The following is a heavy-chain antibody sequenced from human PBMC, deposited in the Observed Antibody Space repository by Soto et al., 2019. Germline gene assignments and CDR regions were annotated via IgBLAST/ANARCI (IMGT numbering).Heavy chain of an antibody. CDR2: VYHTGNT. Sequence: QVQLQESGPRLVKPSGSLSLTCGVSGGTVASSHWWSWVRQSPGGGLEWIGNVYHTGNTNFTPSLQSRVTISVDKSNNQFSLRLNSLTAADTAVYFCAREIVTAGGNNYFDPWGPGTLVTVSS. CDR1: GGTVASSHW. D-gene: IGHD2-21*02. V-gene: IGHV4-4*02. J-gene: IGHJ5*02. CDR3: AREIVTAGGNNYFDP.